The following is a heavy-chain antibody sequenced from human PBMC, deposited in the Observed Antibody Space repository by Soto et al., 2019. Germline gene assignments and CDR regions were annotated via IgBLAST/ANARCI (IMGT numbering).Heavy chain of an antibody. V-gene: IGHV3-23*01. CDR1: GFTFSSYA. Sequence: GGSLRLSCAASGFTFSSYAMSWVRQAPGKGLEWVSAISGSGGSTYYADSVKGRFTISRDNSKNTLYLQMNSLRAEDTAVYYCAKPTNYYDSSGYYWRDYYYGMDVWGQGTTVTVSS. CDR3: AKPTNYYDSSGYYWRDYYYGMDV. J-gene: IGHJ6*02. CDR2: ISGSGGST. D-gene: IGHD3-22*01.